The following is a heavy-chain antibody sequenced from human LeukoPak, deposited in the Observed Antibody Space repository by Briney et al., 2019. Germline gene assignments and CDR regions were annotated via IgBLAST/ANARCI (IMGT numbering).Heavy chain of an antibody. CDR2: ISFSGIT. V-gene: IGHV4-39*01. J-gene: IGHJ6*02. Sequence: SETPSPTCPVLCVSVPTSGYQRAWVRPPPGRGPGWIGSISFSGITYYKPSLRGRVTISGDTAKNQFSLKLSSVTAADTAVYYCARHNDYASLMDVWGQGTTVTVSS. CDR3: ARHNDYASLMDV. CDR1: CVSVPTSGYQ. D-gene: IGHD2-2*01.